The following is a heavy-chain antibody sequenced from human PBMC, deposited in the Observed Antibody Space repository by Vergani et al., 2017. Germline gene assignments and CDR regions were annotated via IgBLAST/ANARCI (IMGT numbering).Heavy chain of an antibody. D-gene: IGHD3-10*01. CDR1: GFTFSSYA. J-gene: IGHJ4*02. V-gene: IGHV3-23*01. CDR3: AKDTGGFGELRDAY. Sequence: EVQLLESGGGLVQPGGSLRLSCAASGFTFSSYAMSWVRQAPGKGLEWVSVISGSGGSTYYADSVKGRFTISRDNSKNTLYLQMNSLRAEATAVYYWAKDTGGFGELRDAYWGQGTLVTVSS. CDR2: ISGSGGST.